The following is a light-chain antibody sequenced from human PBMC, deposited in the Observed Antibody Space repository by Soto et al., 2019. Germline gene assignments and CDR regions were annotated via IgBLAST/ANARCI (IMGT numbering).Light chain of an antibody. Sequence: QSALTQPASVSGSPGQSITISCTGTNSDVASYNLVSWYQQHPGKAPTLVIYEVNTRPSGVSNRFSGSKSGTTASLTISGLHPDDEAYYFCSYARDNSLVRFGGGTKLTVL. CDR2: EVN. CDR3: CSYARDNSLVR. CDR1: NSDVASYNL. V-gene: IGLV2-23*02. J-gene: IGLJ2*01.